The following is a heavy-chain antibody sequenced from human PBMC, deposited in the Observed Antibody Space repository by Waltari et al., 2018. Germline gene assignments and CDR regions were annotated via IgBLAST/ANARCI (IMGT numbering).Heavy chain of an antibody. CDR2: INHRGST. Sequence: QVQLQQWGAGLLKPSETLSLTCAVYGGSFSGYYWSWIRQPPGKGLEWIGEINHRGSTNYNPSLKSRVTISVDTSKNQFSLKLSSVTAADTAVYYCAGGYYCDYWGQGTLVTVSS. CDR3: AGGYYCDY. J-gene: IGHJ4*02. V-gene: IGHV4-34*01. CDR1: GGSFSGYY.